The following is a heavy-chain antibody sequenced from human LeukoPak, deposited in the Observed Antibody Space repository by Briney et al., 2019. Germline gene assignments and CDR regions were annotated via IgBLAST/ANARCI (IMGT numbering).Heavy chain of an antibody. D-gene: IGHD2-2*01. CDR1: GDSISSYF. CDR2: FYHSGNT. J-gene: IGHJ4*02. Sequence: SETLSLTCTVSGDSISSYFWSWVRQPPGKGLEWIGYFYHSGNTNYNPSLKSRVTISVDTSKNHFSLKLSSVTAADTAVYYCARGRWAMYYFDYWGQGTLVTVSS. CDR3: ARGRWAMYYFDY. V-gene: IGHV4-59*08.